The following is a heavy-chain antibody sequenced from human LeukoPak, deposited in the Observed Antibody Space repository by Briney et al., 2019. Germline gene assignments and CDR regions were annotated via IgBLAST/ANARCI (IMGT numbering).Heavy chain of an antibody. CDR2: TNPNSGGT. Sequence: ASVKVSCKASGYTFTGYYMHWVPQAPGQGLEWMGWTNPNSGGTNYAQKFQGRVTMTRDTSISTAYMELSRLRSDDTAVYYCARVYSSGWYGYFQHWGQGTLVTVSS. V-gene: IGHV1-2*02. CDR3: ARVYSSGWYGYFQH. D-gene: IGHD6-19*01. J-gene: IGHJ1*01. CDR1: GYTFTGYY.